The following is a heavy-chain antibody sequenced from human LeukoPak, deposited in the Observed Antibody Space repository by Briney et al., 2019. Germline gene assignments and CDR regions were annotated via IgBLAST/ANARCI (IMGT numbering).Heavy chain of an antibody. V-gene: IGHV3-21*01. CDR3: AREYSSSSGKAFDI. CDR2: ITSGSSYR. Sequence: GGSLRLSCAASGFTFSRYNMNWVRQAPGKGLEWVSSITSGSSYRFYADSVKGRFTISRDNAKNSLYLQMNSLRAEDTAVYYCAREYSSSSGKAFDIWGQGTLVTVSS. CDR1: GFTFSRYN. J-gene: IGHJ3*02. D-gene: IGHD6-6*01.